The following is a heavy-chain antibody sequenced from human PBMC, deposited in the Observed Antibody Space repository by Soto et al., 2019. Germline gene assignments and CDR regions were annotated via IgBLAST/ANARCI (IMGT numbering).Heavy chain of an antibody. CDR3: ARDRAYYDSNGLSFDY. CDR1: GDSVINFY. CDR2: VYSSGNT. Sequence: ETLCLTCTFSGDSVINFYWSWIRQPPGKGLEWIGYVYSSGNTKYNPSLKSRVTISVDTSNNQFSLKLNSVTSAYTAVYYCARDRAYYDSNGLSFDYWGQGTLVTVSS. J-gene: IGHJ4*02. V-gene: IGHV4-59*02. D-gene: IGHD3-22*01.